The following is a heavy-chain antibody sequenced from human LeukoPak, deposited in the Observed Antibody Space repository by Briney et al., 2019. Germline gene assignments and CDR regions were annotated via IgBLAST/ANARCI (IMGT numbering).Heavy chain of an antibody. CDR1: GYTFTSYD. CDR2: MNPNRGNT. D-gene: IGHD2-2*02. Sequence: ASVKVSCKASGYTFTSYDINWVRQATGQGLEWMGWMNPNRGNTGYAQKFQGRVTMTRNTSISTAYMELSSLRSEDTAVYYCARYTYYYYGMDVWGQGTTVTVSS. J-gene: IGHJ6*02. V-gene: IGHV1-8*01. CDR3: ARYTYYYYGMDV.